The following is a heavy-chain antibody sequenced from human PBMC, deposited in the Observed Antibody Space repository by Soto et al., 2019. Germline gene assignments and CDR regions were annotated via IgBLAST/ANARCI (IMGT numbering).Heavy chain of an antibody. CDR3: ARETYGDYVGYVDP. Sequence: PSETLSLTCIVSGVSITSNSYFWAWIRQPPGKGLVRIGSIYYSGTTYYNPSLKSRATISVDRTMNQFSLKVRSVTAADTAVYYCARETYGDYVGYVDPWGQGIQVIVSS. D-gene: IGHD4-17*01. CDR2: IYYSGTT. CDR1: GVSITSNSYF. V-gene: IGHV4-39*07. J-gene: IGHJ5*02.